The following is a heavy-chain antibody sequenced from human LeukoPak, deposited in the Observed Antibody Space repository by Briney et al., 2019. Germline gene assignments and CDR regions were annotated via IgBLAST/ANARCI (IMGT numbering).Heavy chain of an antibody. V-gene: IGHV3-21*01. Sequence: PGGSLRLSCAASGFTFSSYSMNWVRQAPGKVLEWVSSISSSSSYIYYADSVKGRFTISRDNAKNSLYLQMNSLRAEDTAVYYCARGIQLWTDKRNYYYMDVWGKGTTVTVSS. CDR1: GFTFSSYS. J-gene: IGHJ6*03. D-gene: IGHD5-18*01. CDR2: ISSSSSYI. CDR3: ARGIQLWTDKRNYYYMDV.